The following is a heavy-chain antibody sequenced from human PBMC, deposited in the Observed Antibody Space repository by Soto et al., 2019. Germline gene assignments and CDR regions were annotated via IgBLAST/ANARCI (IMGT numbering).Heavy chain of an antibody. D-gene: IGHD3-9*01. J-gene: IGHJ5*02. CDR3: AKDLPRYFDWLLETDNWFDP. Sequence: QPGGSLRLSCAASGFTFSSYAMSWVRQAPGKGLEWVSAISGSGGSTYYADSVKGRFTISRDNSKNTLYLQMNSLRAEDTAVYYCAKDLPRYFDWLLETDNWFDPWGQGTLVTVSS. CDR2: ISGSGGST. CDR1: GFTFSSYA. V-gene: IGHV3-23*01.